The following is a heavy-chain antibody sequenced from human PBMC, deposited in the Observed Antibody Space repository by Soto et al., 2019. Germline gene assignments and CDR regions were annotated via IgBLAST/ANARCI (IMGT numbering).Heavy chain of an antibody. CDR3: ATCSGGTVRSSGWCNWFDP. Sequence: EVRLLESGGGLAQPGGSLRLSCAASGFTFSSSAMNWVRQAPGKGLEWVSSIRVGGGDTFYADSVRGRFTVSRDISRNTLYLQMNSLRAEDTAIYYCATCSGGTVRSSGWCNWFDPWGQGTLVTVSS. CDR2: IRVGGGDT. CDR1: GFTFSSSA. V-gene: IGHV3-23*01. J-gene: IGHJ5*02. D-gene: IGHD6-19*01.